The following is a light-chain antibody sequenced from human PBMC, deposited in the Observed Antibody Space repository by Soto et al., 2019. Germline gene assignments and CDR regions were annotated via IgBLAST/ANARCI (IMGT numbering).Light chain of an antibody. J-gene: IGLJ1*01. CDR3: SLYTTDSTYV. CDR2: EGS. V-gene: IGLV2-14*02. CDR1: SSDVGSYNL. Sequence: VLTQPASVSGSPGQSITISCTGTSSDVGSYNLVSWYQQHPGEAPKLMIYEGSKRPSGVSNRFSGSKSGNTASLTISGLQAEDDADYYCSLYTTDSTYVFGPGTKVTVL.